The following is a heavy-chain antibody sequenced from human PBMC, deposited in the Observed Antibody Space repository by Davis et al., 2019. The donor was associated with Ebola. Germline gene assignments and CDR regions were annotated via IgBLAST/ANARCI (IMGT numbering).Heavy chain of an antibody. Sequence: GESLKISCAASGFTFSSYSMNWVRQAPGKGLEWVSSISSSSSYIYYADSVKGRFTISRDNAKNSLYLQMNSLRAEDTAIYYCARAQDDYGEYPDALDIWGQGTLVTVSS. V-gene: IGHV3-21*04. CDR3: ARAQDDYGEYPDALDI. D-gene: IGHD4-17*01. J-gene: IGHJ3*02. CDR2: ISSSSSYI. CDR1: GFTFSSYS.